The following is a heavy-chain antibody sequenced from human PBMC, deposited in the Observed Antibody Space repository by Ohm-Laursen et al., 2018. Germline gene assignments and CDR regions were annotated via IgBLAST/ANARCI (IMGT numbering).Heavy chain of an antibody. CDR1: GFTFDDYA. V-gene: IGHV3-9*01. Sequence: SLRLSCTASGFTFDDYAMHWVRQAPGKGLEWVSGISWNSGSIGYADSVKGRFTISRDNAKNSLYLQMNSLRAEDTALYYCAKGRGVYGGSDTDYYYGMDVWGQGTTVTVSS. CDR3: AKGRGVYGGSDTDYYYGMDV. J-gene: IGHJ6*02. CDR2: ISWNSGSI. D-gene: IGHD1-26*01.